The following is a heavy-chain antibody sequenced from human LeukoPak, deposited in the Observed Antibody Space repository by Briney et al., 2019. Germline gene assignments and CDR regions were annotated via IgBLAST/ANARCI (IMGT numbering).Heavy chain of an antibody. CDR2: IYYSGST. CDR1: GGSISSYY. Sequence: SETLSLTCTVSGGSISSYYWSWIRQHPGKGLEWIGYIYYSGSTYYNPSLKSRVTISVDTSKNQFSLKLSSVTAADTAVYYCARRAYCGGDCPNFDYWGQGTLVTVSS. V-gene: IGHV4-59*06. D-gene: IGHD2-21*02. CDR3: ARRAYCGGDCPNFDY. J-gene: IGHJ4*02.